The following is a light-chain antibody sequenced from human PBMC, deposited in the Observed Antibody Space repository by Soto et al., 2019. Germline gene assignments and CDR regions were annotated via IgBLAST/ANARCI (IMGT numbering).Light chain of an antibody. V-gene: IGLV2-14*01. Sequence: QSALTQPASVSGSPGQSITISCTGTSSDIGGHNYVSWYQQFPGKAPKLMIYEVNNRPSGVSNRFSGSKSGNTASLTISGLQAEDEADYYCSSYTNNQRVFGGGTKVTV. CDR1: SSDIGGHNY. CDR2: EVN. J-gene: IGLJ3*02. CDR3: SSYTNNQRV.